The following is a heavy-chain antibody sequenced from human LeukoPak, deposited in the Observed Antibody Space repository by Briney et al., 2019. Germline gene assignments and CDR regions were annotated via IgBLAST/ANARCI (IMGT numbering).Heavy chain of an antibody. V-gene: IGHV6-1*01. CDR2: TYYRSKWYK. CDR1: GDSVSSNSAA. CDR3: ARSGSSGSIDY. Sequence: SQTLSLTCAISGDSVSSNSAAWKWSRQSPSRVLEWLRRTYYRSKWYKEYAVSVKSRISIQPARSKNEFSLQLNSVTPEDTGVYDCARSGSSGSIDYWGQGTLVTVSS. J-gene: IGHJ4*02. D-gene: IGHD3-22*01.